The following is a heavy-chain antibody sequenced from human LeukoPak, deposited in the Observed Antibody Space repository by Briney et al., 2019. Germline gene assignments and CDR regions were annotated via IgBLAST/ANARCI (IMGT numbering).Heavy chain of an antibody. D-gene: IGHD3-22*01. CDR1: GGSISSSSYY. V-gene: IGHV4-39*01. J-gene: IGHJ3*02. CDR3: ARAYYYDSSGYRDAFDI. Sequence: ETLSLTCTVSGGSISSSSYYWGWIRQPPGKGLEWIGSIYYSGSTYYNPSLKSRVTISVDTSKNQFSLKLSSVTAADTAVYYCARAYYYDSSGYRDAFDIWGQGTMVTVSS. CDR2: IYYSGST.